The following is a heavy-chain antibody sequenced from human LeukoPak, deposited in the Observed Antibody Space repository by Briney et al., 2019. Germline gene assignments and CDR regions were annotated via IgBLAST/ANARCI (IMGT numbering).Heavy chain of an antibody. CDR2: MYHSGST. CDR3: ANRITMVPFYGMDV. Sequence: SETLSLTCTVSGYSISSGYYWGWMRQPPGKGLEWIGSMYHSGSTYYNPSLKSRVTISVDTSKNQFSLKLSSVTAADTAVYYCANRITMVPFYGMDVWGQGTTVTVSS. CDR1: GYSISSGYY. J-gene: IGHJ6*02. V-gene: IGHV4-38-2*02. D-gene: IGHD3-10*01.